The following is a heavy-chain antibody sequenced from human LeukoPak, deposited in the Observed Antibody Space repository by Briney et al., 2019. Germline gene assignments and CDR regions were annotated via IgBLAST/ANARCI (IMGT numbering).Heavy chain of an antibody. D-gene: IGHD5-18*01. CDR3: ARGTRGYSYETGYYGMDV. J-gene: IGHJ6*02. Sequence: VRQAPGXGLEWVSSISSSSSYIYYADSVKGRFTISRDNAKNSLYLQMNSLRAEDTAVYYCARGTRGYSYETGYYGMDVWGQGTTVTVSS. CDR2: ISSSSSYI. V-gene: IGHV3-21*01.